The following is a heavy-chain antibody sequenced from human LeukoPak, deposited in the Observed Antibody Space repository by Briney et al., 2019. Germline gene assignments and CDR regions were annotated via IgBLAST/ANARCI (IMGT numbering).Heavy chain of an antibody. V-gene: IGHV3-53*01. CDR1: GFAVSNTY. CDR2: IYSRGTT. D-gene: IGHD3-10*01. J-gene: IGHJ4*02. CDR3: AREPWFGATKFIDY. Sequence: PGGSLRLSCAASGFAVSNTYMTWVRQAPGKGLEWISTIYSRGTTYYADSVKGRFTISRDTSTNTIYLQMIRLRTEDTALYYCAREPWFGATKFIDYWGQGTLVTVSS.